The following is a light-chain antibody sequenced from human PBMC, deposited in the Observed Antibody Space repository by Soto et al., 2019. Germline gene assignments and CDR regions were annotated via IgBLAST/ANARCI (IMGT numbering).Light chain of an antibody. V-gene: IGKV3-20*01. CDR1: QSVSSSY. CDR3: QQYGSSPNT. Sequence: EIVLTQSPGTLSLSPGERATLSCRASQSVSSSYLAWYQQKPGQAPRLLIYGASSRATGIPDRFSGSGSGTDFTLTISRLEPEDSAVYYCQQYGSSPNTFGQGTKLEI. J-gene: IGKJ2*01. CDR2: GAS.